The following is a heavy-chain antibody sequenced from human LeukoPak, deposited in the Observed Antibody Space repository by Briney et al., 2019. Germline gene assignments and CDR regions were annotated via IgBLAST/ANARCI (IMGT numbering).Heavy chain of an antibody. CDR3: LKEYYASGSYYGYFDY. V-gene: IGHV3-23*01. CDR2: ISGAGSNT. Sequence: GGSLRLSCVVSGFTFSSYPMTWVRQAQGKGLEWVSTISGAGSNTHYADSVKGRFTISRDNSKQTLYLQMNSLRAEDNAVYYCLKEYYASGSYYGYFDYWGQGTLVTVSS. D-gene: IGHD3-10*01. CDR1: GFTFSSYP. J-gene: IGHJ4*02.